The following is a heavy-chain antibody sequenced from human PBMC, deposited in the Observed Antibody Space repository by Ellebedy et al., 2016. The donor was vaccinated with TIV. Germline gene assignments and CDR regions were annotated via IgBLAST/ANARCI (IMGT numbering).Heavy chain of an antibody. CDR3: ARLPGEDSRGYYFDH. D-gene: IGHD3-22*01. CDR2: IYSSQST. J-gene: IGHJ4*02. CDR1: GTVISRFY. V-gene: IGHV4-4*08. Sequence: MPGGSLRLSCSVSGTVISRFYWSWIRQPPGKGLEWIGAIYSSQSTNYPPSLKSRVTISVDTSKNQFSLRLSSVTAADTAVYYCARLPGEDSRGYYFDHWGQGTLVTVSS.